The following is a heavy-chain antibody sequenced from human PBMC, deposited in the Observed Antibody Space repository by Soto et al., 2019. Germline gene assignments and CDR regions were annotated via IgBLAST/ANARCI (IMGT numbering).Heavy chain of an antibody. CDR1: GGSFSGYQ. D-gene: IGHD3-10*01. CDR3: ARGLTLWFGELSRRGGYYYYMDV. J-gene: IGHJ6*03. CDR2: INDSGNI. Sequence: QVQLQQWGAGLLKPSETLSLTCAVYGGSFSGYQWTWIRQTPGKGLEWIGEINDSGNINYNPSLKRRVTILVDTAKKQISLRLSSVTAADTAVYYCARGLTLWFGELSRRGGYYYYMDVWGKGTAVTVSS. V-gene: IGHV4-34*01.